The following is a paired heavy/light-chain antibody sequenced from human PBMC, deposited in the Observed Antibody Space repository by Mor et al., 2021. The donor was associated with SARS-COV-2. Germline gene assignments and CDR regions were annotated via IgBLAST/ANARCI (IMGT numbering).Heavy chain of an antibody. CDR1: GVSIRDSGCY. V-gene: IGHV4-39*01. CDR3: AKHAQWLVRNS. D-gene: IGHD6-19*01. J-gene: IGHJ4*02. Sequence: QLHLQESGPGLVRPSETLSLTCTVSGVSIRDSGCYWGWIRQSPGKGLEWIASVHYGETTYYNPSLRSRVTISEDTSKNQVSLKLSSVTAADTAVYYCAKHAQWLVRNSWGQGTLVTVSS. CDR2: VHYGETT.
Light chain of an antibody. J-gene: IGKJ4*01. CDR1: QSLLHDNGYNY. CDR3: MQGLHVPAT. Sequence: DVVMTQSPLSLPVTPGEPASISCRSSQSLLHDNGYNYLDWYLQKPGQSPQLLMHFASIRAPGVPDRFSGSGSGTDFTLRINRVEAEDVGLYFCMQGLHVPATFGGGTKIEI. V-gene: IGKV2-28*01. CDR2: FAS.